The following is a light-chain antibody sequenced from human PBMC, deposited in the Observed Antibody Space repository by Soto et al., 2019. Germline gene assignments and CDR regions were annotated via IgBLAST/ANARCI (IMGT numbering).Light chain of an antibody. V-gene: IGKV1-39*01. J-gene: IGKJ1*01. Sequence: IQMTQSPSSLSASLGDRVTITCRASENIIQYLNWYQQKPGKVPRLLVYGASRLETGVPSRFSASAFGTEFTLTIRGLQSEDFATYYCQHSYTAPWTFGQGTKV. CDR2: GAS. CDR3: QHSYTAPWT. CDR1: ENIIQY.